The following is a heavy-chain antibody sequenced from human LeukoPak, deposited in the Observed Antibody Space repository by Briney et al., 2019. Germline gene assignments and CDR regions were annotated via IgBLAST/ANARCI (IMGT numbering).Heavy chain of an antibody. V-gene: IGHV5-51*01. CDR3: ARYGVGPAAIGSWFDP. CDR1: GYSFTSYW. Sequence: GESLKISCKGSGYSFTSYWIGWVRQMPGKGLEWMGIIYPGDSDTRYSPSFQGQVTISADKSISTAYLQWSSLKASDTAMYYCARYGVGPAAIGSWFDPWGQGTLVTVSS. J-gene: IGHJ5*02. CDR2: IYPGDSDT. D-gene: IGHD2-2*01.